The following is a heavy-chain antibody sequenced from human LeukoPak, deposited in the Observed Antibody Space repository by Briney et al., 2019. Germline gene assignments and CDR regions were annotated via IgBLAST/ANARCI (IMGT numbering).Heavy chain of an antibody. J-gene: IGHJ4*02. CDR2: ISWNSGSI. CDR1: GFTFDDYA. CDR3: ARDFSFYDYSNYGDDY. V-gene: IGHV3-9*01. D-gene: IGHD4-4*01. Sequence: GGSLRLSCAASGFTFDDYAMHWVRQAPGKGLEWVSGISWNSGSIGYADSVKGRFTISRDNAKNSLYLQMNSLRAEDTAVYYCARDFSFYDYSNYGDDYWGQGTLVTVSS.